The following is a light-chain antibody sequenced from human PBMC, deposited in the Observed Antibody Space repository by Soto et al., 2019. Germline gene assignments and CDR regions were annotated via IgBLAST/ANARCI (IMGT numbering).Light chain of an antibody. Sequence: EILMTQSPFTLSVSPGERATLSCRASQSISSNLAWFQQKPGQAPRLLIYGASTRATGIPARFSGSGSGTELTLHISSLQSEDFAVYFCQQYNNWSPYTFGQGTKLEIK. J-gene: IGKJ2*01. CDR1: QSISSN. V-gene: IGKV3-15*01. CDR3: QQYNNWSPYT. CDR2: GAS.